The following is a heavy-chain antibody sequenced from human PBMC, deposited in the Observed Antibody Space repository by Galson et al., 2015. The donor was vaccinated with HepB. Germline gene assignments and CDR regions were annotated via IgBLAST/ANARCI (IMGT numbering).Heavy chain of an antibody. CDR2: TYYRSKWYK. CDR3: ARAPGREESGYDPDAFDL. Sequence: CAISGDSVSSNSAAWNWIRQSPSRGLEWLGRTYYRSKWYKDYAISVKSRISINPDTSKNQLSLQLKSVTPEDTAVYFCARAPGREESGYDPDAFDLWGQGTMVTVSS. CDR1: GDSVSSNSAA. J-gene: IGHJ3*01. D-gene: IGHD5-12*01. V-gene: IGHV6-1*01.